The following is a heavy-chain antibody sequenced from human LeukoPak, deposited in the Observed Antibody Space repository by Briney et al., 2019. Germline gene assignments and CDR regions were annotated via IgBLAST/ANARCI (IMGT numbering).Heavy chain of an antibody. CDR3: ARDRGYYDFWYYFDY. V-gene: IGHV3-30-3*01. J-gene: IGHJ4*02. CDR2: ISYDGSNK. D-gene: IGHD3-3*01. CDR1: GFTFSSYA. Sequence: PGGSLRLSCAASGFTFSSYAMHWVRQAPGKGLEWVAVISYDGSNKYYADSVKGRFTISRDNSKNTLYLQMNSLRAEDTAMHYCARDRGYYDFWYYFDYWGQGTLVTVSS.